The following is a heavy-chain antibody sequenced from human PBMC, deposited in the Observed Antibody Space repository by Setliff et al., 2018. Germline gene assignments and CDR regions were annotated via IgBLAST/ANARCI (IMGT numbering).Heavy chain of an antibody. CDR2: ISGSGTTT. CDR3: ARRHIGVIIGYYFDY. J-gene: IGHJ4*02. Sequence: PGGSLRLSCAASGFTFSTYAMSWVRQAPGKGLEWVSVISGSGTTTYYADSVKGRFTISRDNSKNTVYLQMNSLRAEDTAVYYCARRHIGVIIGYYFDYWGQGTLVTVSS. CDR1: GFTFSTYA. V-gene: IGHV3-23*01. D-gene: IGHD3-3*01.